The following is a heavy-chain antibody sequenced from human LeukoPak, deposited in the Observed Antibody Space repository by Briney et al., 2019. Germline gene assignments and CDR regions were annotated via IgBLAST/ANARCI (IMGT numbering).Heavy chain of an antibody. D-gene: IGHD1-14*01. Sequence: GASVKVSCTASGYTFTNYDINWVRQATGQGLEWMGWMNPNSGNTGYAQKFQGRVTMTRNTSISTAYMELSSLRSEDTAVYYCARGIRNGAPPIDYWGQGTLVTVSS. CDR1: GYTFTNYD. CDR2: MNPNSGNT. CDR3: ARGIRNGAPPIDY. V-gene: IGHV1-8*01. J-gene: IGHJ4*02.